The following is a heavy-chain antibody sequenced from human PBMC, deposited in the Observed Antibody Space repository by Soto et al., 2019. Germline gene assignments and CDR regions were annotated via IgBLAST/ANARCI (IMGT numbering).Heavy chain of an antibody. Sequence: VKVSCKASGGTFSSYAISWVRQAPGQGLEWIGGIIPIFGTANYAQKFQGRVTITADESTSTAYMELSSLRSEDTAVYYCARDTYDILTGEVRGMDVWGQGTTVTSP. CDR2: IIPIFGTA. D-gene: IGHD3-9*01. CDR3: ARDTYDILTGEVRGMDV. J-gene: IGHJ6*02. V-gene: IGHV1-69*01. CDR1: GGTFSSYA.